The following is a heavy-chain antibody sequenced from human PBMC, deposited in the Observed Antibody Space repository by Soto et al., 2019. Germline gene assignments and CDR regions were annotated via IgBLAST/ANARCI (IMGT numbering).Heavy chain of an antibody. CDR2: IYPGDSDT. V-gene: IGHV5-51*01. J-gene: IGHJ5*02. CDR1: GYNFTSYW. D-gene: IGHD7-27*01. Sequence: GESLKISCKGSGYNFTSYWIGWVRQMPGKGLEWMGIIYPGDSDTRYSPSFQGQVTISADKSISTAYLQWSSLKASDTAMYYCARHRKYGDLKEPSHFDPWGQGTLVTVSS. CDR3: ARHRKYGDLKEPSHFDP.